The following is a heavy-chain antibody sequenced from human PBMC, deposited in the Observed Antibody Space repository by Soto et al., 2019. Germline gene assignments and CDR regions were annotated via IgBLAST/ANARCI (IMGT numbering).Heavy chain of an antibody. CDR3: ARRMRSYGSYYFDY. J-gene: IGHJ4*02. D-gene: IGHD5-18*01. CDR2: IYYSGST. V-gene: IGHV4-39*01. Sequence: QLQLQESGPGLVKPSESLSLTCTVSGGSISSSSYYWGWIRQPPGKGLEWIGSIYYSGSTYYNPSLKSRVTIAVDTSKNQFSLKLSSVTAADTAVYYCARRMRSYGSYYFDYWGQGTLVTVSS. CDR1: GGSISSSSYY.